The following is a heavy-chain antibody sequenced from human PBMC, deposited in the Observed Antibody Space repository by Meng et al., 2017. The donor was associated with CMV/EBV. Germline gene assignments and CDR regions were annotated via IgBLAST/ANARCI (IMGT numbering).Heavy chain of an antibody. CDR2: IKRKIEGETT. D-gene: IGHD2-15*01. CDR1: GFTFSEVW. J-gene: IGHJ3*02. Sequence: GGSLRLSCVASGFTFSEVWMTWVRQTPGKGLEWVGRIKRKIEGETTEYAAPVKGRFTISRDDSKDTLYLQRNNLKTEDTAIYYCATGDCGGGSCHAFDIWGQGTLVTVSS. V-gene: IGHV3-15*01. CDR3: ATGDCGGGSCHAFDI.